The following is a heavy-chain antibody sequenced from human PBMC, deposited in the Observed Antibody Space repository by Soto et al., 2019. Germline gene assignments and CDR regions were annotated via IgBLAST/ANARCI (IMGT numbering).Heavy chain of an antibody. V-gene: IGHV1-2*02. J-gene: IGHJ5*02. Sequence: QVQLVQSGAEVKKPGASVYVSCKASGYTFSDYYVHWVRQAPGQGLEWMGWINPNVGGTNYARKFQGRVTMTRDTSISTVYMKLTRLSPDDTAIYYCARGGREVPRIPYDTWGQGTRVIVSS. CDR1: GYTFSDYY. CDR3: ARGGREVPRIPYDT. D-gene: IGHD3-16*01. CDR2: INPNVGGT.